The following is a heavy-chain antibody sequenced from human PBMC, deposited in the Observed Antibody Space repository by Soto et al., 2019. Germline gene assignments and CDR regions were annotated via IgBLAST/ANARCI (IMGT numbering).Heavy chain of an antibody. CDR1: GFPSSTYA. Sequence: GGALRLSCAASGFPSSTYALNWVRQAPGKGPEWVSTISESGHHTHYADSVKGRFTISRDKSKNTLSLQMNSLRVDDTAIYYCTKSDGCGGGACYTGTYYYFDVWGRGTLVPVSS. CDR3: TKSDGCGGGACYTGTYYYFDV. D-gene: IGHD3-16*02. J-gene: IGHJ2*01. CDR2: ISESGHHT. V-gene: IGHV3-23*01.